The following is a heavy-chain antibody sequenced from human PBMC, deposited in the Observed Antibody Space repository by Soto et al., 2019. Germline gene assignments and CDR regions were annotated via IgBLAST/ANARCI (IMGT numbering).Heavy chain of an antibody. CDR1: GFTFSSYA. D-gene: IGHD3-22*01. J-gene: IGHJ4*02. V-gene: IGHV3-23*01. CDR2: ISGSGGST. Sequence: QLGGSLRLSCAASGFTFSSYAMSWVRQAPGKGLEWVSAISGSGGSTYYADSVKGRFTISRDNSKNTLYLQMNSLRAEDTAVYYCAKDQGGNYYDSSGYLVVGGKDYWGQGTLVTVSS. CDR3: AKDQGGNYYDSSGYLVVGGKDY.